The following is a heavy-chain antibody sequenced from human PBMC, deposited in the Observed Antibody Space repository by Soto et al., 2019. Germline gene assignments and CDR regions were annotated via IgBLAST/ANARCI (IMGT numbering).Heavy chain of an antibody. V-gene: IGHV3-30*03. J-gene: IGHJ4*02. Sequence: QVQLVESGGGVVQPGRSLRLSCAVSGLSVTTNGMHWVRQAPGKGLEWVAVISRDGATKFYADSVKGRFTISKDNSGNTLFLEMNSLRGDDMAVYYCTGEVASGYWGQGALVTVSS. D-gene: IGHD2-8*02. CDR2: ISRDGATK. CDR1: GLSVTTNG. CDR3: TGEVASGY.